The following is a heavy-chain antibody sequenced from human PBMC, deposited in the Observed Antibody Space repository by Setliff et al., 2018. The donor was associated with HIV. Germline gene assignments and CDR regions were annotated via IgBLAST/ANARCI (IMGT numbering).Heavy chain of an antibody. V-gene: IGHV3-49*03. Sequence: GGSLRLSCTASGFTFGDYAMSWFRQAPGKGLEWVGFIRSKAYGGTTEYAASVKGRFTISRDDSKNTLYLQMNSLKTEDTAVYYCAYYRDSTVHQDYWGQGTLVTVSS. CDR1: GFTFGDYA. J-gene: IGHJ4*02. CDR3: AYYRDSTVHQDY. D-gene: IGHD3-16*02. CDR2: IRSKAYGGTT.